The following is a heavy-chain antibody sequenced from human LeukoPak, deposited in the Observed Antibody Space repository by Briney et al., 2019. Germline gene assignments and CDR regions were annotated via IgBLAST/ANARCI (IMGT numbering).Heavy chain of an antibody. Sequence: PGGSLTLSCAASGFTVSSNYMTWVRQAPGKGLEWVSGISAGGGSTHYADSVEGRFTISRDNSRSTLYLQMNSLRADDTAIYYCARRGSYYEADYWGQGTLVTVSS. CDR2: ISAGGGST. CDR3: ARRGSYYEADY. CDR1: GFTVSSNY. D-gene: IGHD1-26*01. J-gene: IGHJ4*02. V-gene: IGHV3-23*01.